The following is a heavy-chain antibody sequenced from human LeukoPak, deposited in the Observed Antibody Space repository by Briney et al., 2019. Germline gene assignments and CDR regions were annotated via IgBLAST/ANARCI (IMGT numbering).Heavy chain of an antibody. CDR1: GGSFSGYY. CDR3: ATRESMTKVTTLFDY. D-gene: IGHD4-17*01. J-gene: IGHJ4*02. V-gene: IGHV4-34*01. Sequence: PSETLSLTCAVYGGSFSGYYWSWIRQPPGKGLEWIGEINHSGSTNYSPSLKSRVTISVDTSKSQFSLKLSSVTAADTAVYYCATRESMTKVTTLFDYWGQGTLVTVSS. CDR2: INHSGST.